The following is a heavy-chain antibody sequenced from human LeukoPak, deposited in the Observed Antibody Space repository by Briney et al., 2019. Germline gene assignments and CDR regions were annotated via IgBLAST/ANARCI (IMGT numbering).Heavy chain of an antibody. J-gene: IGHJ4*02. CDR1: GFTFSSHW. V-gene: IGHV3-74*01. D-gene: IGHD1-1*01. CDR2: IDSDGRIT. CDR3: ARDYNWNPSDY. Sequence: GGSLRHSCAASGFTFSSHWVHWVRQAPGKGLVWVSRIDSDGRITTYADSVKGRFTISRDNAKNTLYLQMNTLRDEDTAVYYCARDYNWNPSDYWGQGILVTVSS.